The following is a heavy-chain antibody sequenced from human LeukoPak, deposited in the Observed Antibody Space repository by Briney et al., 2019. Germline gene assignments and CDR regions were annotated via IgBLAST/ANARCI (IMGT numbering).Heavy chain of an antibody. D-gene: IGHD3-9*01. CDR2: IYSDGRT. CDR1: GFTFSNYG. J-gene: IGHJ4*02. CDR3: AKSQGDMGDY. Sequence: GGSLRLSCAASGFTFSNYGMHWVRQAPGKGLEWVSLIYSDGRTFYADSVKGRFTISRDHSKNTLHLQMNSLRAEDTAIYYCAKSQGDMGDYWGQGTLVTVSS. V-gene: IGHV3-53*01.